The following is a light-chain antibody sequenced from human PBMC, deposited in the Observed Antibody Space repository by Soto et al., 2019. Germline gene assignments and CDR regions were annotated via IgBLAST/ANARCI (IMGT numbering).Light chain of an antibody. V-gene: IGKV1-39*01. J-gene: IGKJ2*01. CDR1: PSIGSY. Sequence: DVKLTQSPSSLYASVGDTVTITCRASPSIGSYLNWYQHKPGSAPKLLVFAADTLKSGVPSRFSGSGFNREFTLTVTSLQPDDCATYYCQQNYNVPYTFGQGTRLE. CDR2: AAD. CDR3: QQNYNVPYT.